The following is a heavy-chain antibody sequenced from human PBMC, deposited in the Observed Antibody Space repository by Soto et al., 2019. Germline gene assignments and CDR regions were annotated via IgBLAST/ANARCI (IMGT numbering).Heavy chain of an antibody. J-gene: IGHJ3*02. Sequence: ASVKVSCKASGYTFITSYYTHWVRQAPGQGLEWMGIINLTGTMTKYSERFQGRLTMTRDTSTSTDYMELSTLTSEDAAVYFCARDTGYDHDAFDIWGQGTMVTVSS. CDR1: GYTFITSYY. V-gene: IGHV1-46*01. D-gene: IGHD5-12*01. CDR3: ARDTGYDHDAFDI. CDR2: INLTGTMT.